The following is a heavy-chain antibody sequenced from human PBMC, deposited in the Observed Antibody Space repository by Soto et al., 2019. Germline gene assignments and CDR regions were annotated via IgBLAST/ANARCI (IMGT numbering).Heavy chain of an antibody. CDR2: ISSSSSYI. D-gene: IGHD3-22*01. J-gene: IGHJ5*02. CDR1: GFTFSSYS. V-gene: IGHV3-21*01. CDR3: ARDERGHYYDSPWFDP. Sequence: GGSLRLSCAASGFTFSSYSMNWVRQAPGKGLEWVSSISSSSSYIYYADSVKGRFTISRDNAKNSLYLQMNSLRAEDTAVYYCARDERGHYYDSPWFDPWGQGTLVTVSS.